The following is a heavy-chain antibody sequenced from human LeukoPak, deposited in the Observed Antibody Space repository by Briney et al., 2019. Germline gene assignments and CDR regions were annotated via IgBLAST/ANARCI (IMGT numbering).Heavy chain of an antibody. Sequence: PGGSLRLSCAVSGINLRSYAMTWVRQVPGKGLESVAVISDTAENIHYADFVKGRFTISRDNSKSTVFLQVNSLRAEDTAIYFCAKVNYWNPENYFDYWGQGTLVTVSS. CDR3: AKVNYWNPENYFDY. CDR1: GINLRSYA. D-gene: IGHD1-1*01. J-gene: IGHJ4*02. V-gene: IGHV3-23*01. CDR2: ISDTAENI.